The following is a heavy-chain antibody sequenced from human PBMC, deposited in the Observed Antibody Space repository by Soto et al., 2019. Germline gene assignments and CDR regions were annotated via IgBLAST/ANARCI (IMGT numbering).Heavy chain of an antibody. D-gene: IGHD1-26*01. J-gene: IGHJ4*02. Sequence: GASVKVSCKASGEAFTANYRHWVRQAPGQGFEWMGWINPKSGGTKYPQKFQGRVTMTRDTSLSTVYMTLTRLTSDDTAVYYCARDLAKGGGSAGFDSWGQGTLVTVSS. CDR3: ARDLAKGGGSAGFDS. CDR2: INPKSGGT. CDR1: GEAFTANY. V-gene: IGHV1-2*02.